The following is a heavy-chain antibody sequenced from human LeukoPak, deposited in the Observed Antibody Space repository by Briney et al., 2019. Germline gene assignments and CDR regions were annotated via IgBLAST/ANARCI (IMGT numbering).Heavy chain of an antibody. CDR2: INPNSGGT. CDR1: GYTFTGYY. J-gene: IGHJ4*02. CDR3: ARLALNGSYYDY. D-gene: IGHD1-26*01. V-gene: IGHV1-2*02. Sequence: ASVKVSCKASGYTFTGYYMHWVRQAPGQGLEWMGWINPNSGGTNYAQKFQGRVTMTRDTSISTAYMELSRLRSDDTAVYYCARLALNGSYYDYWGQGTLVTVSS.